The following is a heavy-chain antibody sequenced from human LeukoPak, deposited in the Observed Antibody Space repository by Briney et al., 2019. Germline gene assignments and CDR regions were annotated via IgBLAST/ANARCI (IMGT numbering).Heavy chain of an antibody. Sequence: SETLSLTCAVYGGSFSGYYWSWIRQPPGKGLEWIGEINQGGTTNYNPSLRSRVTILIDTSRNQFSLGLSSVTAADTAVYYCARGRLFSGYRGNVGHEDFDYWGQGSLVTVSS. CDR2: INQGGTT. V-gene: IGHV4-34*01. CDR3: ARGRLFSGYRGNVGHEDFDY. D-gene: IGHD5-12*01. J-gene: IGHJ4*02. CDR1: GGSFSGYY.